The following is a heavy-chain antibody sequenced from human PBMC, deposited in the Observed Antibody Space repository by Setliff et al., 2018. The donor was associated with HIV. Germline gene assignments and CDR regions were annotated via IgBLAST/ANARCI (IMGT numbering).Heavy chain of an antibody. D-gene: IGHD3-22*01. CDR2: MPYDGRDT. Sequence: GESLKISCAASGFSFSSYAVHWVRQAPGKGLEWVAGMPYDGRDTYYVDSVKGRFTLSRDNSKNTLYLQMNSLKTEDTALYYCATGRDSSRADYWGQGALVTVSS. V-gene: IGHV3-30-3*01. J-gene: IGHJ4*02. CDR1: GFSFSSYA. CDR3: ATGRDSSRADY.